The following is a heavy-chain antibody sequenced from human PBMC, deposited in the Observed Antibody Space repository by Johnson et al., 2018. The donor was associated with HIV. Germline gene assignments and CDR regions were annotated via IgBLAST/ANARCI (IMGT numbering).Heavy chain of an antibody. Sequence: VQLVESGGGVVQPGRSLRLSCAASGFTFSSYWMHWVRQAPGKGLVWVSRINSDGSSTSYADSVKGRFTISRDNAKNTLYLQMNSLRAEDTAVCYCASEGDGYNYGAFVIWGEGTIVTVSS. D-gene: IGHD5-24*01. CDR3: ASEGDGYNYGAFVI. CDR2: INSDGSST. CDR1: GFTFSSYW. J-gene: IGHJ3*02. V-gene: IGHV3-74*02.